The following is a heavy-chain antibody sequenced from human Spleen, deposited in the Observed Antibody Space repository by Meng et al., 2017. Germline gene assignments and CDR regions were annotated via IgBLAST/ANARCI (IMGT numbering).Heavy chain of an antibody. D-gene: IGHD4-17*01. CDR3: AKDDNGDLNWFDP. CDR2: ITGSGSST. CDR1: GFIFNNYA. Sequence: GESLKISCAASGFIFNNYAMTWVRQAPGKGLEWVSGITGSGSSTYYADSVKGRFTISRDNSKNTLYLQMNSLRAEDTALYYCAKDDNGDLNWFDPWGQGTLVTVSS. J-gene: IGHJ5*02. V-gene: IGHV3-23*01.